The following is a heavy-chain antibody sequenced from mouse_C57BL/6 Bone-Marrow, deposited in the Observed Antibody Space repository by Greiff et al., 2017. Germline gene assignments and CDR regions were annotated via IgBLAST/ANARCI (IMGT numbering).Heavy chain of an antibody. V-gene: IGHV1-50*01. D-gene: IGHD1-1*01. CDR2: IDPSDSYT. CDR3: ARSKTVVPFDY. Sequence: VQLQQPGAELVKPGASVKLSCKASGYTFTSYWMQWVKQRPGQGLEWIGEIDPSDSYTNYNQKFKGKATLTVDTSSSTAYMQLSSLTSEDSAVYYGARSKTVVPFDYWGQGTTLTVSS. J-gene: IGHJ2*01. CDR1: GYTFTSYW.